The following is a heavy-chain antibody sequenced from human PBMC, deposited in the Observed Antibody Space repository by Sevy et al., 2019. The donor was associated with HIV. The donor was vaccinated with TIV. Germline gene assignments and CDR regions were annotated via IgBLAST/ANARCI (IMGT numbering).Heavy chain of an antibody. CDR2: ISYDGSNK. J-gene: IGHJ6*02. CDR1: GFTFSSYG. V-gene: IGHV3-30*18. Sequence: GGSLRLSSAASGFTFSSYGMHWVRQAPGKGLEWVAVISYDGSNKYYADSVKGRFTISRDNSKNTLYLQMNSLRAEDTAVYYCAKGGDSSSWYSYYYYGMDVWGQGTTVTVSS. CDR3: AKGGDSSSWYSYYYYGMDV. D-gene: IGHD6-13*01.